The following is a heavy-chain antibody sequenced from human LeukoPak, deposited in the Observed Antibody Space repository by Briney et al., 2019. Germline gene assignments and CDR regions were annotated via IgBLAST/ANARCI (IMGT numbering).Heavy chain of an antibody. V-gene: IGHV3-74*03. J-gene: IGHJ5*02. CDR1: GFTFSTYW. Sequence: GGSLRLSCAGSGFTFSTYWMHWVRQAAGKGLVWVSRINGDGSNTTYADSVKGRFTISRDNAKNTLYLQMNSLRAEDTAVYYCARDLGQYYDTSDNWFDPWGQGTLVTVSS. D-gene: IGHD3-22*01. CDR3: ARDLGQYYDTSDNWFDP. CDR2: INGDGSNT.